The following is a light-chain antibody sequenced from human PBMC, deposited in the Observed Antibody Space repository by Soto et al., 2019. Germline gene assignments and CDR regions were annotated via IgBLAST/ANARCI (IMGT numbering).Light chain of an antibody. Sequence: DIQTTQPPSTLSASVGDRVTITCRASQSISIWLAWYQQKPGKAPKILIYTASSLESGVPSRFSGSGSGTEFTLTISSLQPDDFATYYCQQYSTYPPSTFGQGTKVDIK. J-gene: IGKJ1*01. CDR3: QQYSTYPPST. CDR2: TAS. V-gene: IGKV1-5*03. CDR1: QSISIW.